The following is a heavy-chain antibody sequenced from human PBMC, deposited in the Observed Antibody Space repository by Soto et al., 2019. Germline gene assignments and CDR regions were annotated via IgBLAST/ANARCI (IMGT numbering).Heavy chain of an antibody. CDR1: GFTFRSYF. CDR3: ARENWYSMDV. Sequence: EVQLVESGGGSVQPGGSLRLSYAASGFTFRSYFMAWVRQAPGKGLVLVSQVTGDGSTTNYADSVRGRFTISRDNAKNTLYLQMNSLRDEDTAIYSCARENWYSMDVWGQGTKVTVSS. CDR2: VTGDGSTT. V-gene: IGHV3-74*01. D-gene: IGHD1-20*01. J-gene: IGHJ6*02.